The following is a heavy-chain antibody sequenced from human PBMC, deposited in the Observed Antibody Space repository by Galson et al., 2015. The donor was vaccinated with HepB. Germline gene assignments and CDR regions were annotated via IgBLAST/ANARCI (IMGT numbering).Heavy chain of an antibody. Sequence: SLRLSCAASGFTFSNAWMNWVRQARGKGLEWAGRIKSKTDGGTTDYAAPVKGRFTISRDDSKNTLYLQMNSLKTEDTAVYYCTTRSVGMDVWGQGTTVTVSS. CDR2: IKSKTDGGTT. CDR3: TTRSVGMDV. V-gene: IGHV3-15*07. J-gene: IGHJ6*02. CDR1: GFTFSNAW.